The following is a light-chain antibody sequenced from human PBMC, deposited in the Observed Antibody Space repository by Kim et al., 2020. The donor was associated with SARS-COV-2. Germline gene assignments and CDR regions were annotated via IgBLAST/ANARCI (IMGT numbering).Light chain of an antibody. V-gene: IGLV3-27*01. CDR3: YSSANKNTRL. J-gene: IGLJ3*02. CDR2: KDN. CDR1: KVY. Sequence: KVYVRWFQQKPGQAPILVMHKDNEGPSGIPERFSGSSSGTTVTLTISGAQPEDEGVYYCYSSANKNTRLFGGGTQLTVL.